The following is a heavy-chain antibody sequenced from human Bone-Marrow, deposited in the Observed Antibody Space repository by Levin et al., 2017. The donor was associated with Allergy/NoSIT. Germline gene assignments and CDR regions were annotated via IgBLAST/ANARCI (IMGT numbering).Heavy chain of an antibody. CDR1: GFSFDKHV. Sequence: GGSLRLSCAASGFSFDKHVMSWVRQAPGKGLEWVSGINNRGDRTYYADSVRGRFTISRDNPRNTVDLRMNSLRGEDTAVYFCARAWKASGLVATAILRNSMDVWGKGTTVTVSS. CDR3: ARAWKASGLVATAILRNSMDV. CDR2: INNRGDRT. V-gene: IGHV3-23*01. D-gene: IGHD2-21*02. J-gene: IGHJ6*03.